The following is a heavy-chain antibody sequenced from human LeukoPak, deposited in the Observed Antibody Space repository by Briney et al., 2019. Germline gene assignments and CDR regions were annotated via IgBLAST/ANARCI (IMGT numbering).Heavy chain of an antibody. Sequence: ASVKVFCKASGYSFTNYGVSWVRQAPGQGLEWLGWISAHNGKTDFSPRFHGRLILTTDTSTSTSYMELSSLRPDDTAVYFCARDSMVVVTIHDAFEIWGQGTRVTVSS. CDR3: ARDSMVVVTIHDAFEI. CDR1: GYSFTNYG. D-gene: IGHD3-22*01. J-gene: IGHJ3*02. V-gene: IGHV1-18*04. CDR2: ISAHNGKT.